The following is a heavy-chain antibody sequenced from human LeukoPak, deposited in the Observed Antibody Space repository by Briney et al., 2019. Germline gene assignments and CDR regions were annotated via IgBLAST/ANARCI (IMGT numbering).Heavy chain of an antibody. J-gene: IGHJ4*02. CDR1: GFTFSSYS. V-gene: IGHV3-21*01. D-gene: IGHD6-19*01. CDR3: ARETTYSSGRGPFDY. CDR2: ISSSSSYI. Sequence: GGSLRLSCAASGFTFSSYSMNWVRQAPGKGLEWVSSISSSSSYIYYADSVKGRFTISRDNAKNSLYLQMNSLRAEDTAVYYCARETTYSSGRGPFDYWGQGTLVTVSS.